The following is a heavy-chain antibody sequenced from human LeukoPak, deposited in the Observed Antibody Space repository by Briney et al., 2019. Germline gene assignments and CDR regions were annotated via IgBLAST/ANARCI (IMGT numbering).Heavy chain of an antibody. D-gene: IGHD6-19*01. J-gene: IGHJ3*02. Sequence: GGSLRLSCAASGVTFSSYAMHWVRQPPGKGLEWVAVIRYDGSNNYYADSVRGRFTISSDHYKNTLYLQMNSMRAEATVVYYCAKDDSSGYHAFDIWGQGTMVTVSS. V-gene: IGHV3-30*02. CDR3: AKDDSSGYHAFDI. CDR2: IRYDGSNN. CDR1: GVTFSSYA.